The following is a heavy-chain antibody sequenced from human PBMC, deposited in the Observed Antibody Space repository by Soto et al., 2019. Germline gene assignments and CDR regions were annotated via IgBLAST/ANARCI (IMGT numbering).Heavy chain of an antibody. CDR2: IYHSGST. V-gene: IGHV4-30-2*01. D-gene: IGHD4-4*01. CDR1: GGSINTATHS. CDR3: ARGGGVTTTGDDY. J-gene: IGHJ4*02. Sequence: QLQLQESGSGLVKPSQTLSLTCAVSGGSINTATHSWSWIRQPPGKGLEWIGYIYHSGSTYYNPSVKSRIPISIDTSNNQSSLVTRSLPAPDTAVYSCARGGGVTTTGDDYWGQGILVTVSS.